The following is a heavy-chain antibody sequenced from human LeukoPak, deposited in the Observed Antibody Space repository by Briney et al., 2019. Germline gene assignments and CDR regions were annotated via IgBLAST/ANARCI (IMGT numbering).Heavy chain of an antibody. V-gene: IGHV3-7*01. CDR3: ATHEVSIVTRSTFDY. J-gene: IGHJ4*02. D-gene: IGHD4-11*01. CDR1: GFTFSNFW. CDR2: INQDGSEK. Sequence: GGSLRLSCAAAGFTFSNFWMSWVRQAPGKGLEWLANINQDGSEKYFGGSVKGRFTISRDNAKNSLYLQMNSLRAEDTAIYYCATHEVSIVTRSTFDYWGQGTLVTVSS.